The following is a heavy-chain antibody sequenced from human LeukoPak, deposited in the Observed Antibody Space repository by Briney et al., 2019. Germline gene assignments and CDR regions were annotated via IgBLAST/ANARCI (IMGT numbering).Heavy chain of an antibody. CDR2: IYSGVST. V-gene: IGHV3-53*01. D-gene: IGHD1-26*01. J-gene: IGHJ4*02. CDR1: GFSVSSNY. Sequence: GGSLRLSCAASGFSVSSNYMNWVRQAPGKGLEWVSVIYSGVSTYYADSVRGRFTISRDNSKNTLYLQMNSLRAEDTAVYYCAREGTTTSFDYWGQGTLVTVSS. CDR3: AREGTTTSFDY.